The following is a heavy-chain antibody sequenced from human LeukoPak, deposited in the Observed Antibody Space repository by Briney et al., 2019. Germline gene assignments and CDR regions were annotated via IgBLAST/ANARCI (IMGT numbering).Heavy chain of an antibody. CDR3: ARERTGTTNDY. D-gene: IGHD1-7*01. J-gene: IGHJ4*02. Sequence: SETLFLTCTVPGGSISSGSYYWSWIRQPAGKGLEWIGRIYTSGSTNYNPSLKSRVTISVDTSKNQFSLKLSSVTAADTAVYYCARERTGTTNDYWGQGTLVTVSS. CDR2: IYTSGST. V-gene: IGHV4-61*02. CDR1: GGSISSGSYY.